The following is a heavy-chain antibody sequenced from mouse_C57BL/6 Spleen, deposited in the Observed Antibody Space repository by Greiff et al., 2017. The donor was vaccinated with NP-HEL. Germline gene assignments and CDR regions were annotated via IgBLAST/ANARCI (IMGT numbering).Heavy chain of an antibody. CDR1: GYAFSSSW. CDR2: IYPGDGDT. J-gene: IGHJ4*01. CDR3: ARDLYSGYAMDY. Sequence: QVQLKESGPELVKPGASVKISCKASGYAFSSSWMNWVKQRPGKGLEWIGRIYPGDGDTNYNGKFKGKATLTADKSSSTAYMQLSSLTSEDSAVYFCARDLYSGYAMDYWGQGTSVTVSS. V-gene: IGHV1-82*01.